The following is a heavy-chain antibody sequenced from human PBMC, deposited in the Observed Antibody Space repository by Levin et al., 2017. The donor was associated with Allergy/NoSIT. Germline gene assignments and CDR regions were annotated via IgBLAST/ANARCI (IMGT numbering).Heavy chain of an antibody. D-gene: IGHD3-22*01. CDR3: AAGLENYYDSSGPTTSAFDP. Sequence: GASVKVSCKASGFTFTSSAVQWVRQARGQRLEWIGWIVVGSGNTNYAQKFQERVTISRDMSTSTAYMELSSLRSDDTALYYCAAGLENYYDSSGPTTSAFDPWGQGTLVTVSS. J-gene: IGHJ5*02. V-gene: IGHV1-58*01. CDR2: IVVGSGNT. CDR1: GFTFTSSA.